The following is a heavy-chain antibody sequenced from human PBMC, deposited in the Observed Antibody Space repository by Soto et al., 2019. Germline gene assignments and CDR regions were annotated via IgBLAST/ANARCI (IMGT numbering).Heavy chain of an antibody. V-gene: IGHV1-69*06. CDR2: IIPIFGTA. D-gene: IGHD2-15*01. Sequence: QVQLVQSGAEVKKPGSSVKVSCKASGGTFSSYAISWVRQDPGQGLEWMGGIIPIFGTANYAQKFQGRVTITADKSTSTAYLELSSMRSEDTAVYYCAIDRRVAAATLFSGYWGHGTLVTISS. CDR1: GGTFSSYA. CDR3: AIDRRVAAATLFSGY. J-gene: IGHJ4*01.